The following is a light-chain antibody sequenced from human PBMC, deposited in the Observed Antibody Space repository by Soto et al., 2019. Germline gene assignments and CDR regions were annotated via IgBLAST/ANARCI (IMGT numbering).Light chain of an antibody. J-gene: IGLJ1*01. CDR3: QSYDSSLSAFYV. CDR2: GNS. CDR1: SSNIGAGYD. Sequence: QSVLTQPPSVSGAPGQRVTNSCTGSSSNIGAGYDVHWYQQLPGTAPKLLIYGNSNRPSGVPDRFSGSKSGTSASLAITGLQAEDEADYYCQSYDSSLSAFYVFGTGTKVTLL. V-gene: IGLV1-40*01.